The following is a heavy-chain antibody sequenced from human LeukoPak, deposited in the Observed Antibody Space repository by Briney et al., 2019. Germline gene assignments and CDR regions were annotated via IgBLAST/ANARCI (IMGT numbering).Heavy chain of an antibody. Sequence: SETLSLTCTVSGGSISSYYWSWIRQSPGKGLEWIGYIYYSGSTNYNPSLKSRVTISVDTSKNQSSLKLSSVTAADTAVYYCARAYDSSGYYWYYFDYWGQGTLVTVSS. D-gene: IGHD3-22*01. CDR3: ARAYDSSGYYWYYFDY. J-gene: IGHJ4*02. CDR1: GGSISSYY. CDR2: IYYSGST. V-gene: IGHV4-59*01.